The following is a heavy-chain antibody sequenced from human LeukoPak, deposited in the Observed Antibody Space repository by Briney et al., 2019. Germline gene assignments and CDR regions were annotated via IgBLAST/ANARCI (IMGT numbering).Heavy chain of an antibody. CDR3: VIGVNPDY. Sequence: VASVTVSFTASGYTFTSYYMHWVRQAPGQGLEWMGIINPSGGSTSYAQKFQGRVTMTRDTSTSTVYMELSSLRSEDTAVYYCVIGVNPDYWGQGTLVTVSS. CDR1: GYTFTSYY. D-gene: IGHD3-16*01. V-gene: IGHV1-46*01. J-gene: IGHJ4*02. CDR2: INPSGGST.